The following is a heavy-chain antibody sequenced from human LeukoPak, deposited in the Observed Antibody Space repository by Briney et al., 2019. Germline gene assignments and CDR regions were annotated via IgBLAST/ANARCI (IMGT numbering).Heavy chain of an antibody. J-gene: IGHJ4*02. CDR1: RITFGDYA. CDR2: IGSKTYGATP. V-gene: IGHV3-49*04. CDR3: TRVPNLASCTGGNCYSESQLDC. Sequence: PGGSLRLSCTGSRITFGDYAIGWVRQAPAKGLEWVGLIGSKTYGATPQYAASVKGRFIISRDDSNSVAYPQMDSLKIEDTAIYYCTRVPNLASCTGGNCYSESQLDCWGQGTQVTVSS. D-gene: IGHD2-15*01.